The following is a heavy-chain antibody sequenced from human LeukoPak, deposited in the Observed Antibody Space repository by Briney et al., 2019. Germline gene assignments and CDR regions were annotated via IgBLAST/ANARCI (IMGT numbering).Heavy chain of an antibody. J-gene: IGHJ5*02. V-gene: IGHV4-34*01. CDR1: GGSFSGYY. D-gene: IGHD5-18*01. Sequence: SSETLSLTCAVYGGSFSGYYWSWIRQPPGKGLEWIGEINHSGSTNYNPSLKSRVTISVDTSKNQFSLKLSSVTAADTAVYYCARLTFDTAMAPNWFDPWGQGTLVTVSS. CDR3: ARLTFDTAMAPNWFDP. CDR2: INHSGST.